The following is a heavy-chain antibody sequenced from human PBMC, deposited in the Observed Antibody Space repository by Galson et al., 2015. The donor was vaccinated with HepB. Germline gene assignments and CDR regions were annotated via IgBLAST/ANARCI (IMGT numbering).Heavy chain of an antibody. CDR3: AKDLFRNYGSGSYYNEGVDY. V-gene: IGHV3-53*01. Sequence: SLRLSCAASGFSVSSNYMSWVRQAPGEGLEWVSVLYADGSTYYTDSVKGRFTISRDNSKNTLYLQMNSLRAEDTAVYYCAKDLFRNYGSGSYYNEGVDYWGQGTLVTVSS. D-gene: IGHD3-10*01. CDR1: GFSVSSNY. CDR2: LYADGST. J-gene: IGHJ4*02.